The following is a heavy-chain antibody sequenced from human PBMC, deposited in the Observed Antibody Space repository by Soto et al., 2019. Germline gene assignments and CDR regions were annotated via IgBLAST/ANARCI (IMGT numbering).Heavy chain of an antibody. Sequence: QLQLQESGPGLVKPSETLSLTCTVSGGSISSGSYYWGWIRQPPGNGLEWIGSIYYSGSTYYNPSIKSRVTISVDTSKNQFSLQLSSVTAADTAVYYCATVWFGESQQWGQGTLVTVSS. J-gene: IGHJ1*01. D-gene: IGHD3-10*01. V-gene: IGHV4-39*01. CDR1: GGSISSGSYY. CDR2: IYYSGST. CDR3: ATVWFGESQQ.